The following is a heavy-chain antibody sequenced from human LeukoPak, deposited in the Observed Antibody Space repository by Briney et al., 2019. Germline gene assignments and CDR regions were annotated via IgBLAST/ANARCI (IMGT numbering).Heavy chain of an antibody. V-gene: IGHV3-30-3*01. CDR2: ISYDGSNK. J-gene: IGHJ3*02. D-gene: IGHD3-10*01. CDR1: GFTFSSYA. Sequence: PGRSLRLSCAASGFTFSSYAMHWVRQAPGKGLEWVAVISYDGSNKYYADSVKGRFTISRDNSKNTLYLQMNSLRAEDTAVYYCASRGMWGLWFGELWGAFDIWGQGTMVTVSS. CDR3: ASRGMWGLWFGELWGAFDI.